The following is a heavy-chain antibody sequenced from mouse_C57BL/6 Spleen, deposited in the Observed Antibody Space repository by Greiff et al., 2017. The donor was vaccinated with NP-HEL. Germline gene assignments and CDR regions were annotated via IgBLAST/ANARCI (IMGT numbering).Heavy chain of an antibody. Sequence: DVKLVESGPGLVKPSQSLSLTCSVTGYSITSGYYWNWIRQFPGNKLEWMGYISYDGSNNYNPSLKNRISITRDTSKNQFFLKLNSVTTEDTATYYCARTGNYERYFDVWGTGTTVTVSS. CDR3: ARTGNYERYFDV. CDR1: GYSITSGYY. CDR2: ISYDGSN. D-gene: IGHD2-1*01. V-gene: IGHV3-6*01. J-gene: IGHJ1*03.